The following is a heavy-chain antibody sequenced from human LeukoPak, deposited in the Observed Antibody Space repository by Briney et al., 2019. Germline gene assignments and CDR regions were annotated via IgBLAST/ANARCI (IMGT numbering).Heavy chain of an antibody. CDR2: INHSGST. D-gene: IGHD7-27*01. J-gene: IGHJ6*03. Sequence: PSETLSLTCAVYGGSFSGYYWSWIRQPPGKGLEWIGEINHSGSTNYNPSLKSRVTISVDTSKNQFSLKLSSVTAADTAVYYCARGDKLGSALYYMDVWGRGTTVTVSS. V-gene: IGHV4-34*01. CDR3: ARGDKLGSALYYMDV. CDR1: GGSFSGYY.